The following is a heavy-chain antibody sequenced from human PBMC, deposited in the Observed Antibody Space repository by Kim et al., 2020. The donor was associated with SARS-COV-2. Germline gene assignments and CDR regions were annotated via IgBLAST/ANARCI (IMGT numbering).Heavy chain of an antibody. V-gene: IGHV3-64D*06. CDR2: ISSNGGST. CDR3: GLNIAARHGVWFDP. D-gene: IGHD6-6*01. CDR1: GFTFSSYA. Sequence: GGSLRLSCSASGFTFSSYAMHWVRQAPGKGLEYVSAISSNGGSTYYADSVKGRFTISRDNSKNTLYLQMSSLRAEDTAVYYCGLNIAARHGVWFDPWGQGTLVTVSS. J-gene: IGHJ5*02.